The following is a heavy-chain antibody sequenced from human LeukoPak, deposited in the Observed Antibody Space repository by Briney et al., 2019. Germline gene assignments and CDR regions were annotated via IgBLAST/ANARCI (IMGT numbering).Heavy chain of an antibody. Sequence: PGGSLRLSCAASGFTFSSYAMSWVRQAPGKGLEWISAISGSGGSTYYADSVKGRFTISRDNSKNTLYLQMNSLRAEDTAVYYCAKSWAGPHYGMDVWGKGTTVTVSS. CDR1: GFTFSSYA. CDR2: ISGSGGST. V-gene: IGHV3-23*01. D-gene: IGHD3-10*01. J-gene: IGHJ6*04. CDR3: AKSWAGPHYGMDV.